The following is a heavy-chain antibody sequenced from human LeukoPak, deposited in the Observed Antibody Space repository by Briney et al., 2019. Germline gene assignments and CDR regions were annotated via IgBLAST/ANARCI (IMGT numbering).Heavy chain of an antibody. V-gene: IGHV4-4*07. CDR1: GGFISSYY. D-gene: IGHD2-2*02. Sequence: PSETLSLTCAVSGGFISSYYWSWIRQPAGKGLEWIGRIYTSGSTNYNPSLKSRVTMSVDTSKNQFSLKLSSVTAADTAVYYCARVEPDCSSTSCYRTYWYFDLWGRGTLVTVSS. CDR2: IYTSGST. J-gene: IGHJ2*01. CDR3: ARVEPDCSSTSCYRTYWYFDL.